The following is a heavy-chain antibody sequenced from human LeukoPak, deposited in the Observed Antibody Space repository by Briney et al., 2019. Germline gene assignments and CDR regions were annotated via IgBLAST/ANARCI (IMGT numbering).Heavy chain of an antibody. J-gene: IGHJ6*03. CDR2: ISSSSSSI. CDR1: GFTFVSYN. V-gene: IGHV3-48*01. CDR3: ARDGNRDGDMDV. D-gene: IGHD1-1*01. Sequence: GGSLRLSCAASGFTFVSYNMNWVRPAPGKGLEWASYISSSSSSIYKTGSVKGRFTVSRDSAKSSLYLQMNSLRAEDTAVDYCARDGNRDGDMDVWGKGTTVTVSS.